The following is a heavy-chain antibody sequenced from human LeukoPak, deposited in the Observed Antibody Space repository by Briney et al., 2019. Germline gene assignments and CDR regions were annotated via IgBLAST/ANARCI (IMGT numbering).Heavy chain of an antibody. CDR3: ARHEVVAATSSYWYFDL. J-gene: IGHJ2*01. D-gene: IGHD2-15*01. CDR2: IYYSGST. V-gene: IGHV4-39*01. Sequence: PETLSLTCTVSGGSISSSSYYWGWIRQPPGKGLEWIGSIYYSGSTYYNPSLKSRVTISVDTSKNQFSLKLSSVTAADTAVYYCARHEVVAATSSYWYFDLWGRGTLVTVSS. CDR1: GGSISSSSYY.